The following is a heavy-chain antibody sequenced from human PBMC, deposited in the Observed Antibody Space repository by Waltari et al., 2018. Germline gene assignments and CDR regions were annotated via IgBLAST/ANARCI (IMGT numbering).Heavy chain of an antibody. D-gene: IGHD3-10*01. Sequence: EVQLLESGGGLVQPGGSLRLSCAASGFTFSSYAMNWVRQAPGKGLGWVSAMMGMGGSTYYADAVKGRFTIARDNSKNTLYLQMNSLRAEDTAVYYCAKDRNTVLLWFGEFPYWGQGTLVTVSS. CDR1: GFTFSSYA. V-gene: IGHV3-23*01. CDR3: AKDRNTVLLWFGEFPY. J-gene: IGHJ4*02. CDR2: MMGMGGST.